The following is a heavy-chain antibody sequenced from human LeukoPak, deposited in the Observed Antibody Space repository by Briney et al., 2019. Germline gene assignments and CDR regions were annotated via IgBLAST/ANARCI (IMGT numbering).Heavy chain of an antibody. J-gene: IGHJ4*02. Sequence: ASVQDSCKACGYTFPCHYMHWVRQAPGQGLDWMGWTNPNSGGTNYAQKFQGRVTMTRDTSISTAYMELRRLRSDDTDVYYCERDPSSAAGSDYWGQGTMVTVSS. CDR3: ERDPSSAAGSDY. D-gene: IGHD6-13*01. V-gene: IGHV1-2*02. CDR2: TNPNSGGT. CDR1: GYTFPCHY.